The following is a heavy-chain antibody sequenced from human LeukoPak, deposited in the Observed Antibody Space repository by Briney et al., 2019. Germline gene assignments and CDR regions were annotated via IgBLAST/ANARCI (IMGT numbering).Heavy chain of an antibody. Sequence: PSQTLSLTCTVSGGSISSGGYYWSWIRQPAGKGLEWIGRIYTSGSTNYNPSLKSRVTMSVDTSKNQFSLKLSSVTAADTAVYYCARDLGELLKPEGVVGDWGQGTLVTVSS. CDR1: GGSISSGGYY. CDR3: ARDLGELLKPEGVVGD. D-gene: IGHD1-26*01. V-gene: IGHV4-61*02. J-gene: IGHJ4*02. CDR2: IYTSGST.